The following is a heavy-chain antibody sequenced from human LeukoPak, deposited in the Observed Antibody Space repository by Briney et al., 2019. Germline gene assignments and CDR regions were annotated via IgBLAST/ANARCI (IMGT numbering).Heavy chain of an antibody. CDR3: ARSGGWSEYFDY. J-gene: IGHJ4*02. CDR2: IYTSGST. V-gene: IGHV4-61*02. CDR1: GGSISSGSYY. D-gene: IGHD6-19*01. Sequence: SETLSLTCTGSGGSISSGSYYWSWIRQPAGQGLEWIGRIYTSGSTNYNPSLKSRVTISVETSKNQFSLKLCSVTAADTAVYYCARSGGWSEYFDYWGQGTLVTVSS.